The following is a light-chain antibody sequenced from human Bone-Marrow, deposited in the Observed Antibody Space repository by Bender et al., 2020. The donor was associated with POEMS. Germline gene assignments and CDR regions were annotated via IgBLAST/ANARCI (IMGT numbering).Light chain of an antibody. CDR1: NIGTYS. CDR2: YDT. V-gene: IGLV3-21*01. J-gene: IGLJ3*02. CDR3: AAWEDSLNGWV. Sequence: SYVLTQPPSVSVAPGKTATITCGGHNIGTYSMHWYQQKTGQAPVLVIYYDTDRPSGVPDRFSGSKSGTSASLAISGLQSEDEADYYCAAWEDSLNGWVFGGGTKLTVL.